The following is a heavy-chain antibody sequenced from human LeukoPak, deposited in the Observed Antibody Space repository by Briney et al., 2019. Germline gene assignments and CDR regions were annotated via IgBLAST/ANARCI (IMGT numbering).Heavy chain of an antibody. CDR3: ARAIQLYYYYMDV. Sequence: KPGGSLRLSCAASGFTFSSYEMNWVRQAPGKGLEWVSSISSSSSYIYYADSVKGRFTISRDNAKNSLYLQMNSLRAEDTAVYYCARAIQLYYYYMDVWGKGTTVTVSS. CDR2: ISSSSSYI. V-gene: IGHV3-21*01. J-gene: IGHJ6*03. D-gene: IGHD5-18*01. CDR1: GFTFSSYE.